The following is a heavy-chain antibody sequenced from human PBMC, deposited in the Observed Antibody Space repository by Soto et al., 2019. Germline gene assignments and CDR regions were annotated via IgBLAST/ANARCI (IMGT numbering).Heavy chain of an antibody. Sequence: SETLSLTCTVSGDSISSGDYYWSWIRQPPGKGLEWIAYIYYSGSTYYNPSLKSRVTISVDTSKNQFSLKLNSVTAADTAVYYCGRLIRRIISFDYWGQGTLVTVSS. J-gene: IGHJ4*02. CDR1: GDSISSGDYY. CDR3: GRLIRRIISFDY. CDR2: IYYSGST. V-gene: IGHV4-30-4*01. D-gene: IGHD3-10*01.